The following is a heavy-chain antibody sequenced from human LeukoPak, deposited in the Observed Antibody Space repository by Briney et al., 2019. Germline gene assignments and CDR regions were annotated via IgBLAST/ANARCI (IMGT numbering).Heavy chain of an antibody. J-gene: IGHJ4*02. D-gene: IGHD3-10*01. CDR1: GFTFRMSG. CDR2: ILSDGIKS. CDR3: AKDHAGSGRAFEY. V-gene: IGHV3-30*04. Sequence: SGGSLRLSCAPSGFTFRMSGVHWVRQAPGKGVEWVALILSDGIKSYSAHSVKGRFTVSRDTSKDIVYLQMNSLSADDTGIYYCAKDHAGSGRAFEYWGQGALLTVSS.